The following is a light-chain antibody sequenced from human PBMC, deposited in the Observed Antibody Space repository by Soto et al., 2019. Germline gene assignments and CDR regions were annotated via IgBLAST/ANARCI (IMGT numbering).Light chain of an antibody. Sequence: QSALTQPASVSGSPGQSITISCSGSSSDIGGYNYVSWYQQHPGKAPKLMIYAVTNRPSGVSHRFSGPKSGNTASLTITGLQAEDEADYYCSSYTTSSTLVVFGGGTKLTVL. CDR2: AVT. J-gene: IGLJ3*02. V-gene: IGLV2-14*03. CDR3: SSYTTSSTLVV. CDR1: SSDIGGYNY.